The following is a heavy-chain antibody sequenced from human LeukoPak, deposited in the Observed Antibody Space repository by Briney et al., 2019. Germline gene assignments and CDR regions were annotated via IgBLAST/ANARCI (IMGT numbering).Heavy chain of an antibody. J-gene: IGHJ4*02. CDR2: INPERRDT. CDR3: AKKVRGPSHPLDF. V-gene: IGHV1-2*02. D-gene: IGHD5-12*01. CDR1: GYTFTGYA. Sequence: ASVKVSCKASGYTFTGYAIHWVRQAPGQGLEWMGWINPERRDTGYAHKFQGRVTMTSDTSISTAYMELSSLRSDDTAVYYCAKKVRGPSHPLDFWGQGTLVTVSS.